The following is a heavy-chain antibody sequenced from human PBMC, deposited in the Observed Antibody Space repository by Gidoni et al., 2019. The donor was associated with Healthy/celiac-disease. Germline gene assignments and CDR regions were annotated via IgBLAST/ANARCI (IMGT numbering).Heavy chain of an antibody. V-gene: IGHV4-31*03. Sequence: QVQLQESGPGLVKPSQTLSLPCTVSGGSISSGGSSCAWIPQHPGKGLEWIGYISYSGSTYYNPSLKSRVTISVDTSKNQFSLKLSSVTAADTAVYYCARDLRGSSTFGYGDNYWYFDLWGRGTLVTVSS. J-gene: IGHJ2*01. CDR1: GGSISSGGSS. D-gene: IGHD4-17*01. CDR2: ISYSGST. CDR3: ARDLRGSSTFGYGDNYWYFDL.